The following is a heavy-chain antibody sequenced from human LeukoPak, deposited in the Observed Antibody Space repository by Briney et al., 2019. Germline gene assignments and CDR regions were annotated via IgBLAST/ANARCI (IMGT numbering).Heavy chain of an antibody. CDR2: ISWNSGSI. CDR3: AKDRVAVATPLSAFDI. V-gene: IGHV3-9*03. D-gene: IGHD6-19*01. J-gene: IGHJ3*02. CDR1: GFTFDDYA. Sequence: GGSLRLSCAASGFTFDDYAMHWVRQAPGKGLEWVSGISWNSGSIGYADSVKGRFTFSRDNAKNSLYLQMNSLRAEDMALYHCAKDRVAVATPLSAFDIWGQGTMVTVSS.